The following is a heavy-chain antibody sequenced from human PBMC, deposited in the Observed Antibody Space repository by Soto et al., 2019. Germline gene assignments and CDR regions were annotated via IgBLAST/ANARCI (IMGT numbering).Heavy chain of an antibody. CDR1: GFTVGNAW. CDR3: TTEMRHTSGWYGAFDI. J-gene: IGHJ3*02. Sequence: GGSLRLSCAASGFTVGNAWMDWVRQAPGKGLEWVGRIKRKSDGETTDFPAPVKGRFSISRDDSENTLYLQVNSLETEDTAVYYCTTEMRHTSGWYGAFDIWGQGTMVTVSS. V-gene: IGHV3-15*01. D-gene: IGHD6-19*01. CDR2: IKRKSDGETT.